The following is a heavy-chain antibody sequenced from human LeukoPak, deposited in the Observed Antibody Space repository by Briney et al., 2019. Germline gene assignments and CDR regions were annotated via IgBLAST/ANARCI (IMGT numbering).Heavy chain of an antibody. CDR3: ARDAYDYVWGSYRRAGYYFDY. D-gene: IGHD3-16*02. CDR2: IIPIFGTA. V-gene: IGHV1-69*05. J-gene: IGHJ4*02. Sequence: SVKVSCKASGGTFSSYVISWVRQAPGQGLEWMGRIIPIFGTANYAQKFQGRVTITTDESTSTAYMELSSLRSEDTAVYYCARDAYDYVWGSYRRAGYYFDYWGQGTLVTVSS. CDR1: GGTFSSYV.